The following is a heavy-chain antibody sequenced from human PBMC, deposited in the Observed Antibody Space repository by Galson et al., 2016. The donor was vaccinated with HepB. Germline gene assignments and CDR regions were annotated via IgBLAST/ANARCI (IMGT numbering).Heavy chain of an antibody. CDR1: GFIFRNFA. CDR3: AKSIMVRGVMSYYFDD. Sequence: SLRLSCAASGFIFRNFAMHWVRQSPDKGLQWVAVISFNGGETYFADSVKGRFTISRDNSKNTLFLHMNGLRNEDTAVYYYAKSIMVRGVMSYYFDDWGQGTLVTVSS. V-gene: IGHV3-30*18. CDR2: ISFNGGET. D-gene: IGHD3-10*01. J-gene: IGHJ4*02.